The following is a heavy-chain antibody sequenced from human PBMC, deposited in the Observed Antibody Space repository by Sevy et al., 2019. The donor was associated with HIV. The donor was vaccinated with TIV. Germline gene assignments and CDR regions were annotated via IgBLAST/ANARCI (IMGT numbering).Heavy chain of an antibody. CDR2: ISYDGSNK. D-gene: IGHD6-6*01. Sequence: GGSLRLSCAASGFTFSSHGMHWVRQAPGKGLEWVAVISYDGSNKYYADSVKGRFTISRDNSKNTLYLQMNSLRAEDTAVYYCAKDSAARHTPDYWGQGTLVTVSS. J-gene: IGHJ4*02. V-gene: IGHV3-30*18. CDR1: GFTFSSHG. CDR3: AKDSAARHTPDY.